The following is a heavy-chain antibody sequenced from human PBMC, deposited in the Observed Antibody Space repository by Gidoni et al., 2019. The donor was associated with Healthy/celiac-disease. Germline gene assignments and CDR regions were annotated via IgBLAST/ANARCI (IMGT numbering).Heavy chain of an antibody. J-gene: IGHJ4*02. CDR2: INPSGGST. CDR3: ARDLINYYDSSGPLDY. D-gene: IGHD3-22*01. V-gene: IGHV1-46*03. CDR1: GYTFTSYY. Sequence: QVQLVQSGAEVKKPGASVKVSCKASGYTFTSYYMHWVRQAPGQGLEWMGIINPSGGSTSYAQKFQGRVTMTRDTSTSTVYMELSSLRSEDTAVYYCARDLINYYDSSGPLDYWGQGTLVTVSS.